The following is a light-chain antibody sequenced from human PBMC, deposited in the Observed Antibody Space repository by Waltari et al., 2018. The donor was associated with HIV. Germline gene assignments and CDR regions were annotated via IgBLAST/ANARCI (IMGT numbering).Light chain of an antibody. V-gene: IGLV2-23*02. CDR2: EVN. CDR1: SSDVGSYNV. J-gene: IGLJ1*01. CDR3: CSYAGSSTHV. Sequence: QSALTQPASVSGSPGQSITISCTGTSSDVGSYNVVSWYQQHPGKAPKLMIYEVNKRPAGVSKRFSGSKSGNTASRTISGLQAEDEADYHCCSYAGSSTHVFGTGTKVTVL.